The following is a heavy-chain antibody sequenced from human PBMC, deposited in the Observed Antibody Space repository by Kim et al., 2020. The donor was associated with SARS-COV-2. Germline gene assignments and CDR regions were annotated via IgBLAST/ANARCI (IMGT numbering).Heavy chain of an antibody. V-gene: IGHV3-23*01. J-gene: IGHJ5*02. Sequence: GGSLRLSCAASGFTFSSYAMSWVRQAPGKGLEWVSAISGSGGSTYYADSVKGRFTISRDNSKNTLYLQMNSLRAEDTAVYYCAKVGGYSSSWYRGNWFDPWGQGTLVTVSS. CDR2: ISGSGGST. CDR3: AKVGGYSSSWYRGNWFDP. D-gene: IGHD6-13*01. CDR1: GFTFSSYA.